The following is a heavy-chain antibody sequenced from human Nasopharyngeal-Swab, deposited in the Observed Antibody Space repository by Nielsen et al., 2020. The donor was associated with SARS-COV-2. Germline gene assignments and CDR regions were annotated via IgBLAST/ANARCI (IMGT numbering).Heavy chain of an antibody. CDR3: ARAVVVTNDAFDI. CDR1: GYSFTSYW. J-gene: IGHJ3*02. D-gene: IGHD3-22*01. CDR2: IYAGDSET. Sequence: GESLKTSCKGSGYSFTSYWIGWVRQMPGKGLEWMGIIYAGDSETRYSPSFQDQVTISADRYISTAYLQWSSLKASDTAMYYCARAVVVTNDAFDIWGQGTMVTVSS. V-gene: IGHV5-51*01.